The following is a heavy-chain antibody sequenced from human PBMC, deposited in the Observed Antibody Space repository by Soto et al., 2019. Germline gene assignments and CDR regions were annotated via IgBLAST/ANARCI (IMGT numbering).Heavy chain of an antibody. CDR1: GGTFSSYA. D-gene: IGHD3-22*01. V-gene: IGHV1-69*06. J-gene: IGHJ4*02. CDR2: IIPIFGTA. Sequence: SVKVSCKASGGTFSSYAISWVRQAPGQGPEWMGGIIPIFGTANYAQKFQGRVTITADKSTSTAYMELSSLRSEDTAVYYCARDHYDSSGPRIWGQGTLVTVSS. CDR3: ARDHYDSSGPRI.